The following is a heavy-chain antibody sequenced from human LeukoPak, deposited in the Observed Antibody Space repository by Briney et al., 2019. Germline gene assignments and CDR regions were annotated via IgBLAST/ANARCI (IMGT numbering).Heavy chain of an antibody. J-gene: IGHJ4*02. D-gene: IGHD2-2*02. CDR3: ARGTPYCTSASCYNY. CDR1: GCDFSSFD. V-gene: IGHV1-8*01. Sequence: ASVKVSCKASGCDFSSFDVNWVRQVPGQGLEWMGWVNPNSGNTGYAQKFQGRVIMTRNTSINTAYMELSNLGSEDTAIYYCARGTPYCTSASCYNYWGQGSLVTVSS. CDR2: VNPNSGNT.